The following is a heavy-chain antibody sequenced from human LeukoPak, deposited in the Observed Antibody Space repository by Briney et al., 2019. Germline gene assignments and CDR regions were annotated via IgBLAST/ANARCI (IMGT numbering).Heavy chain of an antibody. Sequence: GGSLRLSCAASGFTFSSYSMNWARQAPGKGLEWVSYISSSSSTIYYADSVKGRFTISRDNAKNSLYLQMNSLRAEDTAVYYCARTEYGDQKGDFDYWGQGTLVTVSS. V-gene: IGHV3-48*04. CDR1: GFTFSSYS. J-gene: IGHJ4*02. D-gene: IGHD4-17*01. CDR3: ARTEYGDQKGDFDY. CDR2: ISSSSSTI.